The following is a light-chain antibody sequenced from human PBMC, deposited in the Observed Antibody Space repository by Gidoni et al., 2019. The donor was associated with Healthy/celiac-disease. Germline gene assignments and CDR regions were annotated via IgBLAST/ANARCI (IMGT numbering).Light chain of an antibody. J-gene: IGKJ1*01. V-gene: IGKV3-20*01. CDR2: GAS. CDR3: QQYGSSPWT. Sequence: IVLTQSPGTLSLSPGERAPLSCRASQSVSSSYLAWYQQKPGQAPRLLIYGASSRATGIPDRVSGSGAGTDFTLTISRLEPEEFAVYYCQQYGSSPWTFGQGTKVEIK. CDR1: QSVSSSY.